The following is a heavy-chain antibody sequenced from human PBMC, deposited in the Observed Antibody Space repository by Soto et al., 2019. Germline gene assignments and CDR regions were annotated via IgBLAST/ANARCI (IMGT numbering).Heavy chain of an antibody. CDR3: ARPGPFDS. CDR1: GVTFSGSA. V-gene: IGHV3-73*01. Sequence: EVQLVESGGGLVQPGGSLKLSCADSGVTFSGSAIHWVRQAPGKGLEWIGRIRNKANDYATAHPVSVRGRFTISRDDSKSTAYLEMNSLKTEDTAMYYCARPGPFDSWGQGTLVTVSS. J-gene: IGHJ4*02. D-gene: IGHD1-1*01. CDR2: IRNKANDYAT.